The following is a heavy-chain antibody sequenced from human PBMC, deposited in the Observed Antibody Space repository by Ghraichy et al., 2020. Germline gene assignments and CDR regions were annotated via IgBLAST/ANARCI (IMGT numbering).Heavy chain of an antibody. CDR3: VRSNTDGIRHFDY. Sequence: GGSLRLSCAASGFSFTNYWMHWVRQTPGKGLVWVSHLNIDGTTVNYADSVKGRFTISRDNAKNTMYLQMNSLTVEDTAVYYCVRSNTDGIRHFDYWGQGTLVTVSS. CDR1: GFSFTNYW. CDR2: LNIDGTTV. D-gene: IGHD5-18*01. V-gene: IGHV3-74*01. J-gene: IGHJ4*02.